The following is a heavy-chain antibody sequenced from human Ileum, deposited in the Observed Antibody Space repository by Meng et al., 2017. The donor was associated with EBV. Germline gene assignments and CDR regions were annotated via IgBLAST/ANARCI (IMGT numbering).Heavy chain of an antibody. V-gene: IGHV4-31*03. J-gene: IGHJ5*02. D-gene: IGHD3-10*01. CDR2: IHDSGST. CDR1: VGSISSGGYY. CDR3: ARASYGSGSPLGESWFDP. Sequence: QVQLHESGPGLVTPSQTLSLTCTVPVGSISSGGYYWSWIRQHPGKGLEWIGYIHDSGSTYYNPSLKSRVTISADTSKNQFSLKLSSVTAADTAVYYCARASYGSGSPLGESWFDPWGQGTLVTVSS.